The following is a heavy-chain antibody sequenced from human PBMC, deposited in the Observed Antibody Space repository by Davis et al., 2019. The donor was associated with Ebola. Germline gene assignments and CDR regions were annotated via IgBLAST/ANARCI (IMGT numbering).Heavy chain of an antibody. D-gene: IGHD3-3*01. CDR3: TRDRVAYYDFWSDYPSYYFDY. Sequence: GESLKISCAASGFSVSSSYMTWVRQAPGKGLEWVSVIYSGGSTYYADSVKGRFTISRDNSKNTLYLQMNSLKTEDTAVYYCTRDRVAYYDFWSDYPSYYFDYWGQGTLVTVSS. J-gene: IGHJ4*02. CDR2: IYSGGST. CDR1: GFSVSSSY. V-gene: IGHV3-53*01.